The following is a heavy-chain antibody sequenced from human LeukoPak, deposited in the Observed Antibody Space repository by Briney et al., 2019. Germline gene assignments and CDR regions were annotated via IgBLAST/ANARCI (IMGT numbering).Heavy chain of an antibody. Sequence: ASVKVPCKASAYTFTGYYMHWVRQAPRQGLEWMGWINPKSGGTNYAQKFQGRVTMTRDTSISTAYMELSRLRSDDTAVYYCARLGSEVRAPYNWFDPWGQGTLVTVSS. D-gene: IGHD3-10*01. CDR3: ARLGSEVRAPYNWFDP. CDR2: INPKSGGT. V-gene: IGHV1-2*02. J-gene: IGHJ5*02. CDR1: AYTFTGYY.